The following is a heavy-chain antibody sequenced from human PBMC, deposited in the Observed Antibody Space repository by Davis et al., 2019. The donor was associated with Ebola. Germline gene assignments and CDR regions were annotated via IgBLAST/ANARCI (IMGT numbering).Heavy chain of an antibody. CDR1: GGSISSYY. CDR3: ASFFDYYYYGMDV. CDR2: IYYSGST. J-gene: IGHJ6*02. D-gene: IGHD2/OR15-2a*01. V-gene: IGHV4-59*04. Sequence: SETLSLTCTVSGGSISSYYWSWIRQPPGKGLEWIGYIYYSGSTYYNPSLKSRVTISVDTSKNQFSLKLSSVTAAGTAVYYCASFFDYYYYGMDVWGQGTTVTVSS.